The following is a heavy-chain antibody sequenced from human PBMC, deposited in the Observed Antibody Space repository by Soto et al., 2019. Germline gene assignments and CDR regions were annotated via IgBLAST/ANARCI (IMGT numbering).Heavy chain of an antibody. CDR1: GGTFSSYA. CDR3: ARVPYSSRWYPTYIDY. V-gene: IGHV1-69*13. J-gene: IGHJ4*02. D-gene: IGHD6-13*01. Sequence: ASVKVSCKASGGTFSSYAISWVRQAPGQGLEWMGGVIPIFGTANYAQKFQGRGTITADASTSTAYMELSSLRSEATAVYYCARVPYSSRWYPTYIDYWGQGTLVTVSS. CDR2: VIPIFGTA.